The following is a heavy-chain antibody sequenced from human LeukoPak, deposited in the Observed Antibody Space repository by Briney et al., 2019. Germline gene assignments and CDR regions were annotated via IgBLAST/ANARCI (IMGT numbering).Heavy chain of an antibody. D-gene: IGHD3-22*01. V-gene: IGHV4-59*01. CDR2: IYYTGST. Sequence: PSETLSLTCTVSGGSIGTYSWNWIRQPPGKGLEWIGFIYYTGSTIYNPSLKSRVTISVDTSKNQFSLRLTSVTAADTAVYYCARDYSDSSGYSPFQHWGQGTLVTVSS. CDR1: GGSIGTYS. CDR3: ARDYSDSSGYSPFQH. J-gene: IGHJ1*01.